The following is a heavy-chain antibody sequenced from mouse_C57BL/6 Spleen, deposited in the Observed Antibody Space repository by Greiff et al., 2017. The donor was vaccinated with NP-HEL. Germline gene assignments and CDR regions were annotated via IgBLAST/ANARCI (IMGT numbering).Heavy chain of an antibody. CDR3: ARGYYYGSSAFAY. CDR1: GYSFTGYF. Sequence: EVKLVESGPELVKPGDSVKISCKASGYSFTGYFMNWVMQSHGKSLEWIGRINPYNGDTFYNQKFKGKATLTVDKSSSTAHMELRSLTSEDSAVYYCARGYYYGSSAFAYWGQGTLVTVSA. J-gene: IGHJ3*01. V-gene: IGHV1-20*01. CDR2: INPYNGDT. D-gene: IGHD1-1*01.